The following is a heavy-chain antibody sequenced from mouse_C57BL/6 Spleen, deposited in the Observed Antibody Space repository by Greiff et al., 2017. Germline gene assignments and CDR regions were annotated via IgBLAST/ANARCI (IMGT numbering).Heavy chain of an antibody. CDR1: GYAFSSYW. Sequence: VQRVESGAELVKPGASVKISCKASGYAFSSYWMNWVKQRPGQGLEWIGQIYPGDGGTNYNGKFKGKATLTADTSSSTAYMQLSSLTSEDSAVYFCARSYYDYGEYYFDDWGKGTTLTVSS. D-gene: IGHD2-4*01. CDR3: ARSYYDYGEYYFDD. J-gene: IGHJ2*01. V-gene: IGHV1-80*01. CDR2: IYPGDGGT.